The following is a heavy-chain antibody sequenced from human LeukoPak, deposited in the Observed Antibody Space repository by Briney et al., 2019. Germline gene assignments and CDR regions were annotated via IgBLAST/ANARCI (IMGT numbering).Heavy chain of an antibody. D-gene: IGHD3-3*01. J-gene: IGHJ5*02. V-gene: IGHV3-21*01. CDR2: ISSSSSYI. Sequence: PGGSLRLSCAASGFTFSSYSMNWVRQAPGKGLEWVSSISSSSSYIYYVDSVKGRFTISRDNAKNSLYLQMNSLRAEDTAVYYCARISFWSGYSNWFDPWGQGTLVTVSS. CDR1: GFTFSSYS. CDR3: ARISFWSGYSNWFDP.